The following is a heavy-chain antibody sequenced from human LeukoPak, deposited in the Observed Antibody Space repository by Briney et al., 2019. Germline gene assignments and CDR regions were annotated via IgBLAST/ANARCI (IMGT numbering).Heavy chain of an antibody. J-gene: IGHJ5*02. D-gene: IGHD6-13*01. Sequence: LDILSLTRTVSGGSISSYYWICIRQPPEKELEWIGYIYYSGSTNYNPSLKSRVTISVDTSKNQFSLKLSSVTAADTAVYYCARWGGGGSSSWTFEPWGEGTLVTVSS. CDR2: IYYSGST. V-gene: IGHV4-59*08. CDR1: GGSISSYY. CDR3: ARWGGGGSSSWTFEP.